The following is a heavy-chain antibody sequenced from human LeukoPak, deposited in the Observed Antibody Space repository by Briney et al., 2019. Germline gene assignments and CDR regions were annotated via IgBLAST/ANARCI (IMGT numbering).Heavy chain of an antibody. V-gene: IGHV4-34*01. CDR3: ARGDRGARDTNPWAKYYFDY. D-gene: IGHD2-8*01. CDR1: GGSFSGYH. Sequence: KPSETLSLTCAVYGGSFSGYHWSWIRQPPGKGLEWIGEINHSGSTNYNPSLKSRVTISVDTSKNQFSLKLSSVTAADTAVYYCARGDRGARDTNPWAKYYFDYWGQGTLVTVSS. J-gene: IGHJ4*02. CDR2: INHSGST.